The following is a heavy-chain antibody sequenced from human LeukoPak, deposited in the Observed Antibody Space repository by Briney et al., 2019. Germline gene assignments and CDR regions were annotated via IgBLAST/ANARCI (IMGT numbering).Heavy chain of an antibody. J-gene: IGHJ4*02. CDR2: INHSGST. CDR3: ARTFYYFDY. Sequence: SETLSLTCAVYGGSFTDYYWSWIRQSPGKGLEWLGEINHSGSTNYNPSLKSRVTISVDTSKNQFSLKLSSVTAADTAVYYCARTFYYFDYWGQGTLVTVSS. V-gene: IGHV4-34*01. D-gene: IGHD3-16*01. CDR1: GGSFTDYY.